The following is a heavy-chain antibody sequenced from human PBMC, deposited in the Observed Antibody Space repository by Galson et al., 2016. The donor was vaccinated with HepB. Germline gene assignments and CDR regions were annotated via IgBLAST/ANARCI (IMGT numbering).Heavy chain of an antibody. CDR3: AKVGWREYDGY. CDR2: ISGTGGST. CDR1: GFTFSSYA. J-gene: IGHJ4*02. V-gene: IGHV3-23*01. Sequence: SLRLSCAASGFTFSSYAMSWVRQAPGKGLEWVSGISGTGGSTNYGDSVRGRFTISRDNSKNTLYLQMSSLRVDDTAAYYCAKVGWREYDGYWGQGTLVTVSS. D-gene: IGHD3-10*01.